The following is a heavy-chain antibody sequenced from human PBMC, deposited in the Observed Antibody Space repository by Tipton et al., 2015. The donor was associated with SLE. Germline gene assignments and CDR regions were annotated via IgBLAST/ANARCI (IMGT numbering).Heavy chain of an antibody. V-gene: IGHV4-59*01. CDR3: ARVMHCGDDCYPTPNYYSYNVMDV. Sequence: LRLSCTVSGGSISPYYWNWIRQPPGKGLEWIGYIFHYGSTNYNPSLRSRVTMSVDMSKNQFSLKLRSVTAADTAVYYCARVMHCGDDCYPTPNYYSYNVMDVWGRGTTVTVSS. J-gene: IGHJ6*02. CDR1: GGSISPYY. D-gene: IGHD2-21*01. CDR2: IFHYGST.